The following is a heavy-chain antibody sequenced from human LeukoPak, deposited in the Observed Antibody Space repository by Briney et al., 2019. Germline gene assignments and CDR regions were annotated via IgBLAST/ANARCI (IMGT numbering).Heavy chain of an antibody. J-gene: IGHJ4*02. D-gene: IGHD3-10*01. CDR3: ARYGSYGSGSYYNNY. V-gene: IGHV1-2*02. CDR1: GYTFTTYG. CDR2: INPNSGDT. Sequence: ASVKVSCKTSGYTFTTYGITWVRQAPGQGLEWMGWINPNSGDTNYAQKFQGRVTMTRDTSISTAYMELSSLRSDDTAVYYCARYGSYGSGSYYNNYWGQGTLVTVSS.